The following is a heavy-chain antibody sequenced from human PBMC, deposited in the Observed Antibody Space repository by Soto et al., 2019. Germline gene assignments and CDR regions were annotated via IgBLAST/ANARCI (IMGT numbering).Heavy chain of an antibody. J-gene: IGHJ4*02. D-gene: IGHD6-13*01. CDR2: IIPIFGTA. CDR1: GGTFSSYA. CDR3: VRVLPSKQVAAAFDY. V-gene: IGHV1-69*01. Sequence: QVQLVQSGAEVKKPGSSVKVSCKASGGTFSSYAISWVRQAPGQGLEWMGGIIPIFGTANYAQKFQGRVTITADESTSTAYMELSSLRSEDTAVYYCVRVLPSKQVAAAFDYWGQGTLVTVSS.